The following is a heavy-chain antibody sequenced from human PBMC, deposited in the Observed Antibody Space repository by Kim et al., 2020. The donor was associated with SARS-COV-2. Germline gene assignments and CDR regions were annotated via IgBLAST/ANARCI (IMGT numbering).Heavy chain of an antibody. D-gene: IGHD6-19*01. V-gene: IGHV4-34*01. CDR3: ARLSIAVAGTDY. J-gene: IGHJ4*02. Sequence: NDKPSLKSRVTISVDTSKNQFSLKLSSVTAADTAVYYCARLSIAVAGTDYWGQGTLVTVSS.